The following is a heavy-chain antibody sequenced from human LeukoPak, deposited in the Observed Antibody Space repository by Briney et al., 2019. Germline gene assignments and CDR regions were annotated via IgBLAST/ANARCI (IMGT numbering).Heavy chain of an antibody. Sequence: SVKVSCKASGGTFSSYAISWVRQAPGQGLEWMGGIIPIFGTANYAQKFQGRVTMTRDTSTSTVYMELSSLRSEDTAVYYCATAIVVVPAAPGGYWGQGTLVTVSS. D-gene: IGHD2-2*01. CDR2: IIPIFGTA. J-gene: IGHJ4*02. V-gene: IGHV1-69*05. CDR3: ATAIVVVPAAPGGY. CDR1: GGTFSSYA.